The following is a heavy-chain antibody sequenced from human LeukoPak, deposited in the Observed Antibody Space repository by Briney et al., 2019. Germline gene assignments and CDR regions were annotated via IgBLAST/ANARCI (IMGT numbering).Heavy chain of an antibody. J-gene: IGHJ5*02. V-gene: IGHV1-69*13. CDR3: ARTAFHCTRAGCYHNWFDT. CDR1: GGTFSSYG. Sequence: SVKVSCKASGGTFSSYGYSWVRLAPGQGLEWMGGIIPISGTTDYAQKFQGRVTTTADESTSTAYLELSSLGSDDTAVYYCARTAFHCTRAGCYHNWFDTWGQGTLVTVSS. D-gene: IGHD2-2*01. CDR2: IIPISGTT.